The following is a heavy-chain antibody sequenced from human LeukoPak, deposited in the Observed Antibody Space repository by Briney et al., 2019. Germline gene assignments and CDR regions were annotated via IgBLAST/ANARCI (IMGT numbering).Heavy chain of an antibody. CDR1: GFTFSSDW. CDR3: AKDDALIRFND. Sequence: GGSLRLSCAAAGFTFSSDWMHWVRHAPGKGLVWVSRINSDGSSTSYADSVKGRFTISRDNAKNTLYLQIYSLRAGDTAVYYCAKDDALIRFNDWGQGTLVTVSS. D-gene: IGHD3-3*01. CDR2: INSDGSST. V-gene: IGHV3-74*01. J-gene: IGHJ4*02.